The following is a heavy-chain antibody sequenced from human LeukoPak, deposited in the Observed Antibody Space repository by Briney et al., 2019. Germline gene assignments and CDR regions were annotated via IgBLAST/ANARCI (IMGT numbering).Heavy chain of an antibody. Sequence: SETLSLTCTVSGGSISSYYWSRIRQPPGKGLEWIGYIYYSGSTNYNPSLKSRVTISVDTSKNQFSLKLSSVTAADTAVYYCAAGYSSGATDYWGQGTLVTVSS. D-gene: IGHD6-19*01. J-gene: IGHJ4*02. CDR1: GGSISSYY. CDR2: IYYSGST. V-gene: IGHV4-59*08. CDR3: AAGYSSGATDY.